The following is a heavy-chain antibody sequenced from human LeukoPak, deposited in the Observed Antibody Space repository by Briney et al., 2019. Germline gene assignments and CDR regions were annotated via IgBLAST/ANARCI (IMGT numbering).Heavy chain of an antibody. CDR3: ARSSITMVRGVTSPYNWFDP. V-gene: IGHV1-69*13. CDR1: GGTFSSYA. D-gene: IGHD3-10*01. Sequence: SVKISCKASGGTFSSYAISWVRQAPGQGLEWMGGIIPIFGTANYAQKFQGRVTITADESTSTAYMELSSLRSEDTAVYYCARSSITMVRGVTSPYNWFDPWGQGTLVTVSS. J-gene: IGHJ5*02. CDR2: IIPIFGTA.